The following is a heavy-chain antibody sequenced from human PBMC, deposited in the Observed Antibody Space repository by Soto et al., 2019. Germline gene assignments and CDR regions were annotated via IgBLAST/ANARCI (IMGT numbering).Heavy chain of an antibody. V-gene: IGHV3-15*01. CDR1: GFIFSNVW. CDR3: NTYGVGATNSWFDP. CDR2: IKSKSDDGTT. D-gene: IGHD1-26*01. J-gene: IGHJ5*01. Sequence: GGTLRLSCAGSGFIFSNVWMNWVRQAPGKGLEWVGHIKSKSDDGTTDYAAPVKGRFTISRDDSKNTLYLEMNSLQSEDTALYYCNTYGVGATNSWFDPWGQGTLVTVSS.